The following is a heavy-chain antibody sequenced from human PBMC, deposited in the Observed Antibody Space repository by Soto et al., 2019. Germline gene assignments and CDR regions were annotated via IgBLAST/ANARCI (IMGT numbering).Heavy chain of an antibody. CDR3: AKVPITMVRGVIPAPFDY. CDR2: ISGSGGST. J-gene: IGHJ4*02. Sequence: GSLRLSCAASGFTFSSYAMSWVRQAPGKGLEWVSAISGSGGSTYYADSVKGRFTISRDNSKNTLYLQMNSLRAEDTAVYYCAKVPITMVRGVIPAPFDYWGQGTLVTVSS. D-gene: IGHD3-10*01. V-gene: IGHV3-23*01. CDR1: GFTFSSYA.